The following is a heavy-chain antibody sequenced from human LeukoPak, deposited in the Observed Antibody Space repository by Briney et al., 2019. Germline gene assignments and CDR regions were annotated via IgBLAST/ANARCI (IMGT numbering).Heavy chain of an antibody. CDR2: ISTYNGNT. V-gene: IGHV1-18*01. CDR1: GYTFTSYG. D-gene: IGHD3-22*01. J-gene: IGHJ4*02. Sequence: RASVKVSCKASGYTFTSYGITWVRQAPGQGLEWMGWISTYNGNTNYAQKLQGRVTMTTDTSTSTAYMELRSLRSDDTAVYYCARAAISKDGSGYFYWGQGTLVTVSS. CDR3: ARAAISKDGSGYFY.